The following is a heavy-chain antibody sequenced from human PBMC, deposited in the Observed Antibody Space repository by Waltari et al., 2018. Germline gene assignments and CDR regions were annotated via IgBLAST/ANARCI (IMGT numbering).Heavy chain of an antibody. CDR2: IMQGGSEK. D-gene: IGHD6-13*01. V-gene: IGHV3-7*01. CDR1: GFTFSSYW. Sequence: EVQLVESGGGLVQPGGSLRLSCAASGFTFSSYWMSWVRQAPGKWMGWVANIMQGGSEKYYVDSVKGRFTVSRDNAKNSLYLKMNSLRAEDTAVYYCARGQAAAATLYYFDYWGQGTLVTVSS. J-gene: IGHJ4*02. CDR3: ARGQAAAATLYYFDY.